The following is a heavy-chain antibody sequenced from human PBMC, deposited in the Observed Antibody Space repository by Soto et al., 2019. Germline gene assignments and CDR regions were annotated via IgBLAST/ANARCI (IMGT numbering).Heavy chain of an antibody. D-gene: IGHD5-18*01. Sequence: QVQLVESGGGVVQPGRSLRLSCAASGFSFSSYAMHWVRQAPGKGLEWVAVISNEGSNEHYADSLKGRFSISRDNSKNKLNLKMSSLRPEDTAVYYCAREYSLAVLAPGYWGQGTLVTVSS. CDR3: AREYSLAVLAPGY. CDR2: ISNEGSNE. J-gene: IGHJ4*02. CDR1: GFSFSSYA. V-gene: IGHV3-30-3*01.